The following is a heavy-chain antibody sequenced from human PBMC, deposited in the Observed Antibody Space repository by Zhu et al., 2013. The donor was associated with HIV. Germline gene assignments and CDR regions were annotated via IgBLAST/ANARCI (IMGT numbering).Heavy chain of an antibody. V-gene: IGHV5-51*01. CDR2: IYPGDSDT. CDR3: ARLAVAGTRALGRYYFDY. J-gene: IGHJ4*02. D-gene: IGHD6-19*01. Sequence: EVQLVQSGAEVKKPGESLKISCKGSGYSFTSYWIGWVRQMPGKGLEWMGIIYPGDSDTRYSPSFQGQVTISADKSISTAYLQWSSLKASDTAMYYCARLAVAGTRALGRYYFDYWGQGTLVHRLL. CDR1: GYSFTSYW.